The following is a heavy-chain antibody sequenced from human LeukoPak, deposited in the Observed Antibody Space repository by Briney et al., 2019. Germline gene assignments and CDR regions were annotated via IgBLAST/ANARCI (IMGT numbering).Heavy chain of an antibody. Sequence: SETLSLTCTVSGGSVSSGSYYWSWIRQPPGKGLEWIGYIYYSGSTNYNPSLKSRVTISVDTSKNQFSLKLSSVTAADTAVYYCARVVDFWSGGVDYWGQGTLVTVSS. CDR3: ARVVDFWSGGVDY. V-gene: IGHV4-61*01. D-gene: IGHD3-3*01. J-gene: IGHJ4*02. CDR2: IYYSGST. CDR1: GGSVSSGSYY.